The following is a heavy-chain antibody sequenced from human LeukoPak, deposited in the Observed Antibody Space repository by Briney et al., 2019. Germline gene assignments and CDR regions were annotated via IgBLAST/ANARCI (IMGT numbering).Heavy chain of an antibody. CDR1: GFTFSSYA. CDR3: ATSYYYDFRQIDY. V-gene: IGHV4-59*05. CDR2: SYYSGST. D-gene: IGHD3-22*01. J-gene: IGHJ4*02. Sequence: GSLRLSCAASGFTFSSYAMSWVRQAPGKGLEWLGSSYYSGSTYYNPSLKSRVTISVDTSKNQFSLNLYSVTAAETAVFYCATSYYYDFRQIDYWGQGTLVTVSS.